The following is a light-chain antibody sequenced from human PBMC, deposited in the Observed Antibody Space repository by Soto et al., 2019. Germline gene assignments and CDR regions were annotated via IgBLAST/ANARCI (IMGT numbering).Light chain of an antibody. J-gene: IGLJ3*02. CDR1: NSDVGAYNY. Sequence: QSALTQPASVSGSPGQSITISCTGTNSDVGAYNYVSWFQQHPGKAPKLIIFEVTNGPSGVSHRFSGSKSANTASLTISGLQTEDEADYYCLSYTITSVLVFGGGTKLTVL. V-gene: IGLV2-14*01. CDR3: LSYTITSVLV. CDR2: EVT.